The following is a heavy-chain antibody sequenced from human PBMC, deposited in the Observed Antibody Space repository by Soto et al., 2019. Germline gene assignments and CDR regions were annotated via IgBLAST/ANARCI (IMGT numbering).Heavy chain of an antibody. V-gene: IGHV1-8*01. CDR2: MNPNSGNT. J-gene: IGHJ4*02. D-gene: IGHD6-6*01. CDR1: GYTFTSYD. Sequence: GASVKVSCKASGYTFTSYDINWVRQATGQGLEWMGWMNPNSGNTGYAQKFQGRVTMTRNTSISTAYMELSSLRSEDTAVYYCARAQLVSQGYYFDYWGQGTLVTAPQ. CDR3: ARAQLVSQGYYFDY.